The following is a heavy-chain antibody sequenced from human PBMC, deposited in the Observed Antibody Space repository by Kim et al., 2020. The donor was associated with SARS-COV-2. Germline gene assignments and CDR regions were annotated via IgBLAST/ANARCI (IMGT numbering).Heavy chain of an antibody. V-gene: IGHV3-30*04. Sequence: GGSLRLSCAASGFTFSSYAMHWVRQAPGKGLEWVAVISYDGSNKYYADSVKGRFTISRDNSKNTLYLQMNSLRAEDTAVYYCARETDSSGYRPGDAFDIWGQGTMVTVSS. D-gene: IGHD6-19*01. J-gene: IGHJ3*02. CDR1: GFTFSSYA. CDR3: ARETDSSGYRPGDAFDI. CDR2: ISYDGSNK.